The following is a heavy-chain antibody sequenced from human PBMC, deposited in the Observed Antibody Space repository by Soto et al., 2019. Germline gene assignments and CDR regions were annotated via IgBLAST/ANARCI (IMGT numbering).Heavy chain of an antibody. Sequence: EVQLLESGGGLVQPGGSLRLSCAASGFIFNAYAMTWVRQAPGKGLEWVSAIGGSGGNTYYAASVKGRFTISRDNSKDTLELEMNRLRVDDTAVYFCARVASDYINSADHWGQGILVTVSS. V-gene: IGHV3-23*01. D-gene: IGHD4-4*01. CDR3: ARVASDYINSADH. CDR1: GFIFNAYA. CDR2: IGGSGGNT. J-gene: IGHJ4*02.